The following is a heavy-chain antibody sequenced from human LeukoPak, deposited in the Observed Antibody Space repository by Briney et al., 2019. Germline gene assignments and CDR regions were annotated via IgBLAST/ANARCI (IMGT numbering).Heavy chain of an antibody. Sequence: SETLSLTCTVSGGSITTSYWSWIRQPPGKGLEWIGYIYYSGTTNYSPSLKSRVTISVDTSKNQFSLKLSSVTAADTAVYYCAREGVYSYGFSDYWGPGTLVTVSS. CDR1: GGSITTSY. D-gene: IGHD5-18*01. J-gene: IGHJ4*02. CDR2: IYYSGTT. V-gene: IGHV4-59*01. CDR3: AREGVYSYGFSDY.